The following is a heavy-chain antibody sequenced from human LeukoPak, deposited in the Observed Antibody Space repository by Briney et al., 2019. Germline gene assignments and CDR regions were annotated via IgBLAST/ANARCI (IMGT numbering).Heavy chain of an antibody. D-gene: IGHD3-3*01. CDR3: ARANYGAFYDFWSGAYYYMDV. J-gene: IGHJ6*03. CDR1: GGSFSGYY. V-gene: IGHV4-34*01. CDR2: INHSGST. Sequence: SETLSLTCAVYGGSFSGYYWSWIRQPPGKGLEWIGEINHSGSTNYNPSLKSRVTISVDTSKNQFSLKLRSVTAADTAVYYCARANYGAFYDFWSGAYYYMDVWGKGTTVTVSS.